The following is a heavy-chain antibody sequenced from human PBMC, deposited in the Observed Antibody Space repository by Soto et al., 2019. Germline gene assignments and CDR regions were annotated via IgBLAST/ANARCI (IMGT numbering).Heavy chain of an antibody. CDR2: IYYSGST. CDR1: GCSRCSCD. V-gene: IGHV4-59*01. Sequence: YVTMCRTGPVSGCSRCSCDLILIGPPQVKGLELIGYIYYSGSTNYNPSLKSRVTISVDTSKNQFSLKLSSVTAADTAVYYCARSLWGSYRYYGCLDHWGQGTMVNVSS. J-gene: IGHJ4*02. CDR3: ARSLWGSYRYYGCLDH. D-gene: IGHD3-16*02.